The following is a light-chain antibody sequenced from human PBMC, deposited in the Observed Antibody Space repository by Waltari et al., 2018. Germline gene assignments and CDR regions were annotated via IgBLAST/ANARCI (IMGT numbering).Light chain of an antibody. Sequence: DIQMTQSPSSLSASVADRVTITCRASQSISSYLNWYQQKPGKAPKFLISAASSLQSGVPSRFSGSGSGTDFTLTISSLQPEDFATYYCQQSYSTPPTFGQGTRLETK. CDR3: QQSYSTPPT. CDR2: AAS. CDR1: QSISSY. J-gene: IGKJ5*01. V-gene: IGKV1-39*01.